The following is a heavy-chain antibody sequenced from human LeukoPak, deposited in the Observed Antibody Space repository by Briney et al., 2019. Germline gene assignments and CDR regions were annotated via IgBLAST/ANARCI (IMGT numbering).Heavy chain of an antibody. V-gene: IGHV3-11*04. J-gene: IGHJ2*01. CDR1: GFRFSDYY. Sequence: GESLKISCAASGFRFSDYYMSWIRQAPGKGLEWISYISSPGTTIYYVDSVKGRFTISRDNAKNSLSLQMDSLRAEDTAVYYCATAVTRRRLEWNFDLWGRGTLVTVSS. CDR2: ISSPGTTI. D-gene: IGHD4-17*01. CDR3: ATAVTRRRLEWNFDL.